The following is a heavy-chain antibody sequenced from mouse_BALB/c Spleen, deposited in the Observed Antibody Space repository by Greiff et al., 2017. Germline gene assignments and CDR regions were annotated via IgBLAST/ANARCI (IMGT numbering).Heavy chain of an antibody. V-gene: IGHV5-4*02. CDR3: AREGDDDGRDWLAD. J-gene: IGHJ3*01. D-gene: IGHD2-4*01. CDR1: GFTFSDYY. Sequence: VHLVESGGGLVKPGGSLKLSCAASGFTFSDYYMYWVRPTPEKRLEWVATISDGGSYTYYPDSVKGRFTISRDNAKNNLYLQMSSLKSEDTAMYYRAREGDDDGRDWLADWGQGTLVTVSA. CDR2: ISDGGSYT.